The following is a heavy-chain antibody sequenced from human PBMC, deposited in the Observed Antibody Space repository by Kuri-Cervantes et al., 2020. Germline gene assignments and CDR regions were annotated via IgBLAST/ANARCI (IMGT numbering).Heavy chain of an antibody. D-gene: IGHD3-10*01. Sequence: ETLSLTCAASGFTFSSYGMRWVRQAPGKGLEWVSYISGSSSTIYYADSVKGRFTISRDNAKNSLYLQMNSLRDEDTAVYYCARDKGGGTMVRGVINPIDYWGQGTLVTVSS. J-gene: IGHJ4*02. V-gene: IGHV3-48*02. CDR3: ARDKGGGTMVRGVINPIDY. CDR1: GFTFSSYG. CDR2: ISGSSSTI.